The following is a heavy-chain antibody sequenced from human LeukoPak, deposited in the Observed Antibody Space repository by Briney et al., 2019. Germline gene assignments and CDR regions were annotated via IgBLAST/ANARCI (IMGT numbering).Heavy chain of an antibody. Sequence: GGPLRLSCAASGYTFSSYSMNWVRQAPGKGLEWVSSIDSSSAYIFYADSVKGRFTISRDNAKNSLYLQMNSLRAEDTAVYYCTSRYCTSTNCYAFDVWGQGTMVTVSS. CDR1: GYTFSSYS. D-gene: IGHD2-2*01. J-gene: IGHJ3*01. CDR2: IDSSSAYI. CDR3: TSRYCTSTNCYAFDV. V-gene: IGHV3-21*01.